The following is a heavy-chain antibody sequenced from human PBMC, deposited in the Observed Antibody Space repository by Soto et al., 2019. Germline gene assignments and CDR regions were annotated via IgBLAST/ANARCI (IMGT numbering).Heavy chain of an antibody. D-gene: IGHD3-3*01. J-gene: IGHJ5*02. CDR3: ARFLQRFTIFGMADP. Sequence: GGSLRLSCAASGFTFSSYAIHRVRQAPGKGLELVAVISYDGSNKYYADSVKGRFTISRDNSKNTLYLQMNSLRAEDTAVYYCARFLQRFTIFGMADPWCQGTLVTVSS. V-gene: IGHV3-30-3*01. CDR1: GFTFSSYA. CDR2: ISYDGSNK.